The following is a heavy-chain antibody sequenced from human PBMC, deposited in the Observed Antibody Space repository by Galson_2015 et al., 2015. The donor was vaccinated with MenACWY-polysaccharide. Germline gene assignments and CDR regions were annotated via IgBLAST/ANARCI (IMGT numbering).Heavy chain of an antibody. D-gene: IGHD6-13*01. J-gene: IGHJ4*02. CDR2: ISSSSTI. CDR1: GFTFSNYH. Sequence: SLRLSCAASGFTFSNYHMNWVRQAPGKGLEWASYISSSSTIYYADSVKGRFTISRDNAENSLYLQMNSLRAEDTAVYYCARVRIASRSFDYWGQGTLVTVSS. V-gene: IGHV3-69-1*01. CDR3: ARVRIASRSFDY.